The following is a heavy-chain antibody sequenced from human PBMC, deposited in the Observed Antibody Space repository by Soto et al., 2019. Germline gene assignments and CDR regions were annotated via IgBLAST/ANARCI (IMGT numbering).Heavy chain of an antibody. CDR2: ISSSSSTI. CDR3: ARDYGDYVLYYYYYMDV. V-gene: IGHV3-48*01. Sequence: GGSLRLSCAASGFTFSSYSMNWVRQAPGKGLEWVSYISSSSSTIYYADSVKGRFTISRDNAKNSLYLQMNSLRAEDTAVYYCARDYGDYVLYYYYYMDVWGKGTTVTVSS. CDR1: GFTFSSYS. J-gene: IGHJ6*03. D-gene: IGHD4-17*01.